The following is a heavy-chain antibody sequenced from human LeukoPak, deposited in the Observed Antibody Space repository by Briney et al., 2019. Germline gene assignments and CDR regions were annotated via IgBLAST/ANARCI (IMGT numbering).Heavy chain of an antibody. CDR2: IWYDGSNK. CDR3: ARAAAGIGWFDP. CDR1: GFTFSSYG. J-gene: IGHJ5*02. Sequence: GGSLRLSCAASGFTFSSYGMHWVRQAPGKGLEWVAVIWYDGSNKYYADSVKGRFTISRDNSKNTLYLQMSSLRAEDTAVYYCARAAAGIGWFDPWGQGTLVTVSS. V-gene: IGHV3-33*01. D-gene: IGHD6-13*01.